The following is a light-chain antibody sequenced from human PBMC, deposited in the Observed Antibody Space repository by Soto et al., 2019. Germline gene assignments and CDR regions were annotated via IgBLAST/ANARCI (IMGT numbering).Light chain of an antibody. CDR3: QQSYSTPRT. J-gene: IGKJ2*01. CDR2: AAS. Sequence: DIQMTQSPSSLSASVGDRVTITCRASQSISSYFNWYQQKPGKAPKLLIYAASSLQSGVPSRFSGSGSGTDFTLTISSLQPEDFATYYCQQSYSTPRTCGQGTKLEIK. CDR1: QSISSY. V-gene: IGKV1-39*01.